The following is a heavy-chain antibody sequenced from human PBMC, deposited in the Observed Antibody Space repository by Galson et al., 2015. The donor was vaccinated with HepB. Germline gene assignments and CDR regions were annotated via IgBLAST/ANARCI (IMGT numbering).Heavy chain of an antibody. CDR1: GFTFSGSA. D-gene: IGHD3-10*01. J-gene: IGHJ4*02. CDR2: IRSKANSYAT. CDR3: TRLRDPLGMYCFDY. V-gene: IGHV3-73*01. Sequence: SLRLSCAASGFTFSGSAMHWVRQASGKGLEWVGRIRSKANSYATAYAASVKGRFTISRDDSKNTAYLQMNSLKTEDTAVYYCTRLRDPLGMYCFDYCDQGTLVSASS.